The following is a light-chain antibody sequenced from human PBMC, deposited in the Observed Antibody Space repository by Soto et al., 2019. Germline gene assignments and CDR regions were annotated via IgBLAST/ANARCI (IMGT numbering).Light chain of an antibody. CDR2: DAS. J-gene: IGKJ4*01. Sequence: DIQMTQSPSSLSASVGDRVTITCQASQDISNYVNWYQQKPGKAPKLLIYDASNLETGVPSRFSGSGSGTDFTFTISSQQPEDIATYYCQQYDNLPLTFGGGTKVEIK. CDR3: QQYDNLPLT. V-gene: IGKV1-33*01. CDR1: QDISNY.